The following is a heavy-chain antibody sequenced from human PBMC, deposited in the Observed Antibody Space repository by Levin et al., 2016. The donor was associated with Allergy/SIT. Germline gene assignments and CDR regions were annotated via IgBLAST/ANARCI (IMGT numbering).Heavy chain of an antibody. V-gene: IGHV4-39*01. J-gene: IGHJ4*02. D-gene: IGHD2-8*02. CDR2: IHYSGNT. CDR1: GGSISNNDYY. Sequence: SETLSLTCTVSGGSISNNDYYWDWVRQPPGKGLEWIGCIHYSGNTYYTPSLNSRATISVDTSKNEFSLKLTSVTAADTAVYYCARQSWWSVSPEFWGQGTLVTVSS. CDR3: ARQSWWSVSPEF.